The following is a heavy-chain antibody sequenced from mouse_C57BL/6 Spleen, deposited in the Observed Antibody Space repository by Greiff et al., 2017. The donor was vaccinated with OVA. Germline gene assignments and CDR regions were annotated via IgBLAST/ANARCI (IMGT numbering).Heavy chain of an antibody. CDR3: TGEDGYSFYWYFDV. V-gene: IGHV6-3*01. J-gene: IGHJ1*03. D-gene: IGHD2-3*01. CDR2: IRLKSDNYAT. Sequence: DVQLQESGGGLVQPGGSMKLSCVASGFTFSNYWMNWVRQSPEKGLEWVAQIRLKSDNYATHYAESVKGRFTISRDDSKSSVYLQMNNLRAEDTGIYYCTGEDGYSFYWYFDVWGTGTTVTVSS. CDR1: GFTFSNYW.